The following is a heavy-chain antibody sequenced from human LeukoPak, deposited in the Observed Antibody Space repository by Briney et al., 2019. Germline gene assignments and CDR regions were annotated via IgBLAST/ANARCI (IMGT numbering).Heavy chain of an antibody. D-gene: IGHD3-10*01. J-gene: IGHJ6*03. CDR1: GGSFSGYY. CDR3: ASTEAGSGSLPTYYYYMDV. V-gene: IGHV4-34*01. CDR2: INHSGST. Sequence: SETLSLTCAVYGGSFSGYYWSWIRQLPGKGLEWIGEINHSGSTNYNPSLKSRVTISVDTSKNQFSLKLSSVTAADTAVYYCASTEAGSGSLPTYYYYMDVWGKGTTVTVSS.